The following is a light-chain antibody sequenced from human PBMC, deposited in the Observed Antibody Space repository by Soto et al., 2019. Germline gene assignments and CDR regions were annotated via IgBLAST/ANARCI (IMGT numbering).Light chain of an antibody. CDR1: SSNIGGNT. CDR3: AAWDDSLNGWV. V-gene: IGLV1-44*01. Sequence: QSVLTQPPSASGTPGQRVTISCSGSSSNIGGNTVNWYQHLPGTAPKLLIYTNNQRPSGVPDRFSGSKSGTSASLAISGLQSEDDTDYYCAAWDDSLNGWVFGGGTKLTVL. J-gene: IGLJ3*02. CDR2: TNN.